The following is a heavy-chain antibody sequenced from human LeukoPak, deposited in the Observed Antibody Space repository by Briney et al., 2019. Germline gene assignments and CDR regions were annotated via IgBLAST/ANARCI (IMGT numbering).Heavy chain of an antibody. J-gene: IGHJ4*02. CDR1: GFTFSSYW. V-gene: IGHV3-11*04. CDR2: ISSSGSTT. D-gene: IGHD1-7*01. Sequence: KSGVSLRLSCAASGFTFSSYWMSWIRQAPGKGLEWISYISSSGSTTYYADSVKGRFTISRDNAKNSLFLQLNSLRAEDTAVYYCARGKILWKYANGWGQGTLVTVSS. CDR3: ARGKILWKYANG.